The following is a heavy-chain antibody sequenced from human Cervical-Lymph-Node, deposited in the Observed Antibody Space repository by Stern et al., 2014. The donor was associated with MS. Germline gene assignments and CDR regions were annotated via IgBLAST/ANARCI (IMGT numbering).Heavy chain of an antibody. V-gene: IGHV3-30*04. D-gene: IGHD4/OR15-4a*01. CDR1: GFHFRNFA. Sequence: QVQLVQSGGGVVQPGRSLRLSCAASGFHFRNFAMHWVRQAPGKGLEWVAVVSYDGNHNYYAASVKGRFTLSRDNSKKTVYMQMHSLRPEDTAMYYCARGREGTNSEFDFWGQGTLVTVSS. CDR3: ARGREGTNSEFDF. J-gene: IGHJ4*02. CDR2: VSYDGNHN.